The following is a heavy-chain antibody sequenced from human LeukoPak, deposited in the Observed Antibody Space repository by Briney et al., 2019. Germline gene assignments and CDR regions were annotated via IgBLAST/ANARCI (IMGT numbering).Heavy chain of an antibody. CDR1: GGSTSSYY. V-gene: IGHV4-4*07. CDR2: IYTSGST. D-gene: IGHD3-22*01. Sequence: SETLSLTCTVSGGSTSSYYWSWIRQPAGKGLEWIGRIYTSGSTNYNPSLKSRVTMSVDTSKNQFSLKLSSVTAADTAVYYCAREGGDSSGYYYAEYFQHWGQGTLVTVSS. CDR3: AREGGDSSGYYYAEYFQH. J-gene: IGHJ1*01.